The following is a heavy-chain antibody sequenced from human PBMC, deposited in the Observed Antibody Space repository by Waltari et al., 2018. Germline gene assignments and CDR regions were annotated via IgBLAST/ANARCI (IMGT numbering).Heavy chain of an antibody. CDR3: ARDTNYYDSSGYCPFGY. J-gene: IGHJ4*02. CDR2: IYHSGST. D-gene: IGHD3-22*01. Sequence: QVQLQESGPGLVKPSETLSLTCAVSGYSISSGYYWGWIRQPPGKGLEWIGSIYHSGSTYYNPSLKSRVTISVDTSKNQFSLKLSSVTAADTAVYYCARDTNYYDSSGYCPFGYWGQGTLVTVSS. V-gene: IGHV4-38-2*02. CDR1: GYSISSGYY.